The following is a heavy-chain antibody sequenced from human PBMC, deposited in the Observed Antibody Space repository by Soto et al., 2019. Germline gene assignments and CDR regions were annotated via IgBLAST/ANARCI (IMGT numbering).Heavy chain of an antibody. CDR2: ISYDGRSE. Sequence: QVQLVESGGGMIQPGKSLRLSCVASGFTFSNFGMHWVRQAPGKGLEWVAGISYDGRSESYVDSVRGRFTLSRDNSKNTLSLLMISLRPEDTGVYYCAKDLDVVMVLSATRGLDVWGPGTTVTVSS. CDR1: GFTFSNFG. D-gene: IGHD2-15*01. J-gene: IGHJ6*02. V-gene: IGHV3-30*18. CDR3: AKDLDVVMVLSATRGLDV.